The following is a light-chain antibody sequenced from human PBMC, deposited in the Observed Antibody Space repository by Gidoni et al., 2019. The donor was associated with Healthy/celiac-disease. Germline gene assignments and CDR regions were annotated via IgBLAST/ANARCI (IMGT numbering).Light chain of an antibody. CDR3: QQRSNWPPTWT. Sequence: EIVLTQSPATLTLSPGERATLPCRASQSFSSYLAWYQQKPGQAPRLLIYYASNSATGIPARFSGSGSGTDFTLLISSLEPEDFALFYCQQRSNWPPTWTFGQWTKVEIK. V-gene: IGKV3-11*01. CDR1: QSFSSY. J-gene: IGKJ1*01. CDR2: YAS.